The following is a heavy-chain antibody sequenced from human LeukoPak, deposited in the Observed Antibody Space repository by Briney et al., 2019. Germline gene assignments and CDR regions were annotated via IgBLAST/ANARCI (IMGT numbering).Heavy chain of an antibody. V-gene: IGHV4-59*08. CDR3: ARLPDSSGYYRTXDXFDI. J-gene: IGHJ3*02. D-gene: IGHD3-22*01. CDR1: GGSISSYY. Sequence: SETLSLTCTVSGGSISSYYWSWIRQPPGKGLEWIGYIYYSGSTNYNPSLKSRVTISVDTSKNQFSLKLSSVTAADTAVYYCARLPDSSGYYRTXDXFDIWGQGTMVTVS. CDR2: IYYSGST.